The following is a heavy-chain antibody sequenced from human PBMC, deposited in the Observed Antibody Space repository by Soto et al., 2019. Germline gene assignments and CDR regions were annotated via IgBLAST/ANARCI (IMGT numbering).Heavy chain of an antibody. D-gene: IGHD2-21*02. J-gene: IGHJ3*02. Sequence: QLQLQESGSGLVKPSQTLSLTCAVSGGSISSRGYSWSWIRQPPGKGLEWIWYIYHSGSTYYNPSLKSRVTISVDRSKNQFSLKLSSVTAADTAVYYCAREVYWGGDCYPARGAFDILGQGTMVTVSS. CDR3: AREVYWGGDCYPARGAFDI. V-gene: IGHV4-30-2*01. CDR2: IYHSGST. CDR1: GGSISSRGYS.